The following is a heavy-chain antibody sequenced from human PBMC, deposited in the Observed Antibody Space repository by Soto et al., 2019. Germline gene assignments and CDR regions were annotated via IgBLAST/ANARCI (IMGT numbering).Heavy chain of an antibody. J-gene: IGHJ3*02. Sequence: ASVKVSCKASGYTFTSYYMHWVRQAPGQGLEWMGIIHPSGGSTSYAQKFQGRVTMTRDTSTSTVYMELSSLRSEDTAVYYCARDVDFAYYDFWSGPGAFDIWGQGTMVTVSS. V-gene: IGHV1-46*01. CDR3: ARDVDFAYYDFWSGPGAFDI. CDR2: IHPSGGST. D-gene: IGHD3-3*01. CDR1: GYTFTSYY.